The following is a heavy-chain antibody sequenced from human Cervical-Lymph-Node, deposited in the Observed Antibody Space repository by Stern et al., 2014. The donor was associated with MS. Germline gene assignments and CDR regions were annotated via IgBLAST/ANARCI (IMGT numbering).Heavy chain of an antibody. CDR3: AKEGILGASFDY. CDR1: GFTFSSYA. J-gene: IGHJ4*02. CDR2: ISGSGDST. Sequence: EVQLVESGGSLVQPGGSLRLSCAASGFTFSSYAMSWVRQAPGKGLEWVSAISGSGDSTYYADSVKGRFTISRDNSKNTLYLQVNSLRADDTAVYYCAKEGILGASFDYWGQGTLVTVSS. D-gene: IGHD1-14*01. V-gene: IGHV3-23*04.